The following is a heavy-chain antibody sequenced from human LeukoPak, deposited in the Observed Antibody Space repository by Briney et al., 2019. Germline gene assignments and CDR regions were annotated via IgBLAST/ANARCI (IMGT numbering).Heavy chain of an antibody. D-gene: IGHD2-2*01. V-gene: IGHV4-59*01. Sequence: PSETLSLTCTVSGGSISSYYWSWIRQPPGKGLEWIGYIYYSGSTNYNPSLKSRVTISEDTSKNQFSLKLSSVTAADAAVYYCARGPSRFWFDPWGQGTLVTVSS. J-gene: IGHJ5*02. CDR3: ARGPSRFWFDP. CDR1: GGSISSYY. CDR2: IYYSGST.